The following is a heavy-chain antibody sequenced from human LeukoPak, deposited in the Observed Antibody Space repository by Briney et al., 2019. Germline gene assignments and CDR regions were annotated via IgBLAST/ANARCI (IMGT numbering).Heavy chain of an antibody. D-gene: IGHD3-22*01. CDR2: MNPYSVNT. J-gene: IGHJ4*02. Sequence: ASVKVSCKASGYTFTSYDINWVRQATGQGLEWMGWMNPYSVNTGYAQKFQGRITMTRNTSLNTAYMELSSLRSEDTAVYYCARGRQYYHSSGYYSYYFDYWGQATLVTVSS. V-gene: IGHV1-8*01. CDR1: GYTFTSYD. CDR3: ARGRQYYHSSGYYSYYFDY.